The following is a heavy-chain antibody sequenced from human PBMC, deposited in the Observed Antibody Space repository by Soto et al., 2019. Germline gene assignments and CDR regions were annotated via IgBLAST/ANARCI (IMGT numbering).Heavy chain of an antibody. CDR3: ARAPVGFLEWLSENYYMDV. D-gene: IGHD3-3*01. J-gene: IGHJ6*03. CDR1: GYTFTSYD. Sequence: QVQLVQSGAEVKKPGASVKVSCKASGYTFTSYDINWVRQATGQGLEWMGWMNPKSGNTGYAQKFQGRVTMTRNTSISTANMELSSLRSEDTAVYYCARAPVGFLEWLSENYYMDVWGKGTTVAVSS. V-gene: IGHV1-8*01. CDR2: MNPKSGNT.